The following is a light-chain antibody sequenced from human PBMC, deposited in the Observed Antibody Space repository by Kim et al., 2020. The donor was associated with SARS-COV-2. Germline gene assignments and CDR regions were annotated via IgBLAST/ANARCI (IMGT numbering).Light chain of an antibody. V-gene: IGKV1-39*01. J-gene: IGKJ2*01. CDR3: QQSYSAPYT. CDR2: GVF. Sequence: SPSVADRVTITCRTSQQISIYLNWYQQKQGKAPKLLVDGVFNFASGVPSRFSGSGSRTEFTLTISSLQPEDFATYYCQQSYSAPYTFGQGTNLEIK. CDR1: QQISIY.